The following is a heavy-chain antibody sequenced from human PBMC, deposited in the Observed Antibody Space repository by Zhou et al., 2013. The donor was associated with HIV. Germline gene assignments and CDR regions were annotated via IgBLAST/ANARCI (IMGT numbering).Heavy chain of an antibody. CDR1: GGSFANA. CDR2: ISPMFGAA. V-gene: IGHV1-69*12. CDR3: ARLVLAYYFENSGYYLDY. D-gene: IGHD3-22*01. J-gene: IGHJ4*02. Sequence: QVQLAQSGAVVKKPGSSVTISCKVSGGSFANAVHWVRQAPGQGLQWVGDISPMFGAANYAQMFQGRVSITADEYTSTAYMELSSLRYDDTAIYYCARLVLAYYFENSGYYLDYWGQGTLVTVSS.